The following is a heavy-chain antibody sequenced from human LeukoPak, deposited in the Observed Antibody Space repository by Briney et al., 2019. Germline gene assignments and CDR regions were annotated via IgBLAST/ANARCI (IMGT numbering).Heavy chain of an antibody. CDR2: INQDGSEQ. V-gene: IGHV3-7*01. CDR1: GFTFSSYW. Sequence: PGGSLRLSCAASGFTFSSYWMSWVRQAPGKGLEWVANINQDGSEQYYVDSVKGRFTISRDNAKNSLYLQMNSLRAEDTAVYYCARDKIVGATFFDYWGQGTLVTVSS. CDR3: ARDKIVGATFFDY. J-gene: IGHJ4*02. D-gene: IGHD1-26*01.